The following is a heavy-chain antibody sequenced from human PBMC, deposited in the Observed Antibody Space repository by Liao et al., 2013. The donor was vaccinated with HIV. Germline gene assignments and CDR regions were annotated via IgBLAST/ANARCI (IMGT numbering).Heavy chain of an antibody. V-gene: IGHV4-59*12. CDR3: ARAPSSCIHAVCYYYHMDV. J-gene: IGHJ6*03. CDR2: IYSGGAT. CDR1: GGSISSFY. D-gene: IGHD2-8*01. Sequence: QVQLQESGPGLVKASQTVSLTCTVSGGSISSFYXNWIRQPPGKGLEWIGYIYSGGATNYNPSLNSRVSISMDTTRNQISLKLTSATAADTAMYYCARAPSSCIHAVCYYYHMDVWGKGTTVTVSS.